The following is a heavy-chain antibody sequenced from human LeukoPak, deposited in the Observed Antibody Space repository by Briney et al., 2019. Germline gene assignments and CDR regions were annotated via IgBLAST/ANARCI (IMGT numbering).Heavy chain of an antibody. CDR1: GFTFSSYE. Sequence: GGSLRLSCAASGFTFSSYEMNWVRQAPGKGLEWISYISSSGSTIYYADSVKGRFTISRDNAKNSLYLQMNSLRAEDTAVYYCASPYYYDSSGYSNWFDPWGQGTLVTVSS. CDR3: ASPYYYDSSGYSNWFDP. CDR2: ISSSGSTI. V-gene: IGHV3-48*03. D-gene: IGHD3-22*01. J-gene: IGHJ5*02.